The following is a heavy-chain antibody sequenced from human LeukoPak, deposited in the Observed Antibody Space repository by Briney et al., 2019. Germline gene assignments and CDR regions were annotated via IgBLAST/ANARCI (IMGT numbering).Heavy chain of an antibody. Sequence: ASVKVSCKASGYTFTGYYIHWVRQAPGQGLEWMGWINPNSGGTNYAQKFQGRVTMTRDTSISTAYMELSRLRSDDTAVYYCARGYGGWSFGWFDPWGQGTLVTVSS. CDR3: ARGYGGWSFGWFDP. J-gene: IGHJ5*02. V-gene: IGHV1-2*02. D-gene: IGHD6-19*01. CDR2: INPNSGGT. CDR1: GYTFTGYY.